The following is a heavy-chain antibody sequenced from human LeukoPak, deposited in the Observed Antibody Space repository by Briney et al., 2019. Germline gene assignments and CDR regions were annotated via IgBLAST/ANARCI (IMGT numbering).Heavy chain of an antibody. D-gene: IGHD4-17*01. J-gene: IGHJ4*02. CDR1: GGSISSGSYY. V-gene: IGHV4-61*02. Sequence: SQTLSLTCTVSGGSISSGSYYWSWIRQPAGKGLEWTGRIYTSGSTNYNPSLKSRVTISVDTSKNQFSLKLSSVTAADTAVYYCARGRNDYGDLRFLGYFDYWGQGTLVTVSS. CDR2: IYTSGST. CDR3: ARGRNDYGDLRFLGYFDY.